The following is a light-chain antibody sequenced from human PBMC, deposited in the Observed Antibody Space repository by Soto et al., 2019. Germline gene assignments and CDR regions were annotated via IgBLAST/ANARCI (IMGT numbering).Light chain of an antibody. J-gene: IGKJ2*01. V-gene: IGKV1-5*01. CDR3: QQYDSYYT. Sequence: IQMTQSPSSLSASVGDRVTLTCQASQNITNYLNWYQQKPGRAPKVLIYDASSLESGVPSRFSGSGSGTEFTLTIKSLKPDDFATYYCQQYDSYYTFGQGTKVDIK. CDR2: DAS. CDR1: QNITNY.